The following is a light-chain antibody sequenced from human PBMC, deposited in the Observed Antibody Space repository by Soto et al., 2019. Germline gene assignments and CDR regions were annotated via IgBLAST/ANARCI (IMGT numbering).Light chain of an antibody. CDR2: NAV. Sequence: DIKMTQSPSSLSAAVGDRVTISCQASQDISNSLNWYQQKSGKAPELLIYNAVNLDTGVPSRFRGSGSGTHFTFTISRLQPEDTATYYCQHYDKLPPTFGPGTRGDIK. V-gene: IGKV1-33*01. CDR3: QHYDKLPPT. J-gene: IGKJ3*01. CDR1: QDISNS.